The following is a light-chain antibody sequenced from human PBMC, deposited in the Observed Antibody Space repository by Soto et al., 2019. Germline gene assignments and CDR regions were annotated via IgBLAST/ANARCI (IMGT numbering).Light chain of an antibody. CDR3: AAWDDSLRGVV. J-gene: IGLJ3*02. V-gene: IGLV1-47*02. CDR1: SSNVGFNA. CDR2: GNS. Sequence: QAVVTQPPSASGAPGQRVTLSCVGGSSNVGFNAVNWYQQIPGAAPKLLMHGNSQRPSGVPDRFSGSKSGTSASLAFIGLRTEDEAHYYCAAWDDSLRGVVFGGGTKLTVL.